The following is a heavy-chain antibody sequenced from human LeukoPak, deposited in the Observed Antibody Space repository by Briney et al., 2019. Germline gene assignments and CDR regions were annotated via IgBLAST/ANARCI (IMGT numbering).Heavy chain of an antibody. D-gene: IGHD3-10*01. J-gene: IGHJ3*02. Sequence: GGSLRLSCAASGFTFDDYAMHWVRQAPGKGLEWVSLISGDGGGTYYADSVKGRFTISRDNSKNSLYLQMNSLRTEDTALYYCAKDKGFGGFTDAFDIWGQGTMVTVSS. CDR2: ISGDGGGT. V-gene: IGHV3-43*02. CDR1: GFTFDDYA. CDR3: AKDKGFGGFTDAFDI.